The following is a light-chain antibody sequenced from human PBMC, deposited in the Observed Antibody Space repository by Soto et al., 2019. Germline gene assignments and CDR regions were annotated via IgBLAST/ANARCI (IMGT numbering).Light chain of an antibody. CDR1: SGHSSYD. CDR3: QTWGTGIRV. J-gene: IGLJ3*02. CDR2: VNSDGSH. Sequence: QPVLTQSPSASASLGASVKLTCTLSSGHSSYDIAWHQQQPEKGPRYLMKVNSDGSHIKGDGIPDRFSGSSSGAERYLTISSLQSEDEADYYCQTWGTGIRVFGGGTKLTVL. V-gene: IGLV4-69*01.